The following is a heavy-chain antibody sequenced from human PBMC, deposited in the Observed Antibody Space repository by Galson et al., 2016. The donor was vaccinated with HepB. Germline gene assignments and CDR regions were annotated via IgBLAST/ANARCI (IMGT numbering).Heavy chain of an antibody. CDR3: SRGGSWAGY. Sequence: SLRLSCAASGFAVSSNYMSWVRQAPGKGLEWVSVIYSGGDTYYADSVKGRFTISRDSSKNTLYLQMNSLIAEDTAVYYCSRGGSWAGYWGQGTLVTVSS. CDR2: IYSGGDT. V-gene: IGHV3-53*01. J-gene: IGHJ4*02. CDR1: GFAVSSNY. D-gene: IGHD6-13*01.